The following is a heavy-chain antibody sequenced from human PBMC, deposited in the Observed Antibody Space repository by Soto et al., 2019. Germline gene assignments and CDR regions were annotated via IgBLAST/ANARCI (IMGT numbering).Heavy chain of an antibody. CDR3: LRDASRDSSARGWFDP. V-gene: IGHV3-21*01. J-gene: IGHJ5*02. Sequence: GGSLRLSCAASGFTFRSFTMNWVRQAPGKGLEWVSTISSNSAYIYYTDALRGRFTISRDNAKNSLHLQMSSLRAEYTAVYYCLRDASRDSSARGWFDPWGPGTLVTVSS. D-gene: IGHD6-13*01. CDR1: GFTFRSFT. CDR2: ISSNSAYI.